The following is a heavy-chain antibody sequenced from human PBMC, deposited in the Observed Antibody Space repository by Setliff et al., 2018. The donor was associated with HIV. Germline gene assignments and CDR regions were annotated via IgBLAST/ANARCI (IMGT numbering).Heavy chain of an antibody. CDR1: GFSISSGYY. Sequence: KTSETLSLTCAVSGFSISSGYYWGWIRQPPGKGLEWIGAIYHSGSSYYSPSLKSRVTLFLDSSKNQFSLKLSSVTAADTAVYYCARHYGGNLDAFDIWGLGTMVTVSS. D-gene: IGHD4-17*01. CDR3: ARHYGGNLDAFDI. V-gene: IGHV4-38-2*01. J-gene: IGHJ3*02. CDR2: IYHSGSS.